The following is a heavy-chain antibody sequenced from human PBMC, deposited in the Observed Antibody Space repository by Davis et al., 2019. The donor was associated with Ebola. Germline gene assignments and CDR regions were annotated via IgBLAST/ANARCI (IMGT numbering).Heavy chain of an antibody. CDR2: VIPVFGTT. J-gene: IGHJ4*02. CDR3: AREVGETKLDQ. Sequence: SVKVSCKASASSFFCYTITWVRQAPGQGLEWMGWVIPVFGTTNYAQKFQGRVTLTADESTSTAYMELTNLRSDDTAVYYCAREVGETKLDQWGQGTLVTVSS. V-gene: IGHV1-69*13. CDR1: ASSFFCYT. D-gene: IGHD1-26*01.